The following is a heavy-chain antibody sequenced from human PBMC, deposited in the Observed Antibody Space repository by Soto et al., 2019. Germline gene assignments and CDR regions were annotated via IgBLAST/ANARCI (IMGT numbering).Heavy chain of an antibody. CDR2: ISYDGSNK. V-gene: IGHV3-30*18. Sequence: GGSLRLSCAASGFTFSSYGMHWVRQAPGKGLEWVAVISYDGSNKYYADSVKGRFTISRDNSKNTLYLQMNSLRAEDTAVYYCAKDRREQQLVNWFDPWGQGTLVTISS. D-gene: IGHD6-13*01. CDR1: GFTFSSYG. CDR3: AKDRREQQLVNWFDP. J-gene: IGHJ5*02.